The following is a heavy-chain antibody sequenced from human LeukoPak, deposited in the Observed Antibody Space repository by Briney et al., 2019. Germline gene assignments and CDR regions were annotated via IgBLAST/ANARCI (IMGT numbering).Heavy chain of an antibody. CDR3: ARDTHMYYYDSSGYGAFDI. V-gene: IGHV4-59*01. Sequence: SETLPLTCTVSGGSISSYYWSWIRQPPGKGLEWIGYVYYSGSTNYNPSLKSRVTISVDTSKNQFSLKLSSVTAADTAVYYCARDTHMYYYDSSGYGAFDIWGQGTMVTVSS. D-gene: IGHD3-22*01. CDR1: GGSISSYY. J-gene: IGHJ3*02. CDR2: VYYSGST.